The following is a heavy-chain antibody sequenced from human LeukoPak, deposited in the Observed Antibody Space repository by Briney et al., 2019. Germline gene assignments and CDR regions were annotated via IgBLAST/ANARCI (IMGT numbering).Heavy chain of an antibody. V-gene: IGHV1-69*13. J-gene: IGHJ4*02. CDR1: GGTFSSYA. Sequence: GASVKVSCKASGGTFSSYAISWVRQAPGQGLEWMGGIIPNLGTANYAQKFQGRVTITADESTSTAYMELSSLRSEDTAVYYCAIDYGGHRGGNYWGQGTLVTVSS. CDR3: AIDYGGHRGGNY. CDR2: IIPNLGTA. D-gene: IGHD4-23*01.